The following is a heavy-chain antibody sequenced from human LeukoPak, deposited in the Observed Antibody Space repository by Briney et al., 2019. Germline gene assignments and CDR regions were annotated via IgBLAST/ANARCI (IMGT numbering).Heavy chain of an antibody. CDR1: GFIFSDYY. CDR2: ISSSGSTI. V-gene: IGHV3-11*01. D-gene: IGHD3-22*01. Sequence: GGSMRLSCAASGFIFSDYYMRWIRQAPGKGLEWVSYISSSGSTIYYADSVKGRFPISRDNAKNSLYLQMNSLRAEDTAVYYCARDHDSSGSHYYYYYMDVWGKGTTVTVSS. J-gene: IGHJ6*03. CDR3: ARDHDSSGSHYYYYYMDV.